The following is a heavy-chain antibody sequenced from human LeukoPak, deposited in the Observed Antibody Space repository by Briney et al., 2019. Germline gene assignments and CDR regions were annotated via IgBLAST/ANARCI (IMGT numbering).Heavy chain of an antibody. Sequence: SETLSLTCTISVGSISNYYWSWIRQPAGKGLEWIGRIHSSGSTDYNPSLKSRVTMSVDTSKNQFSLRLTFVTAADTAVYYCARVGDVSDAFDIWGQGTMVTVSS. D-gene: IGHD3-10*01. CDR2: IHSSGST. CDR1: VGSISNYY. V-gene: IGHV4-4*07. J-gene: IGHJ3*02. CDR3: ARVGDVSDAFDI.